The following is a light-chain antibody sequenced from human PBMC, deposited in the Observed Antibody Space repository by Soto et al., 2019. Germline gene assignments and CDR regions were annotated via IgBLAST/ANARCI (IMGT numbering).Light chain of an antibody. CDR1: QGISTY. CDR3: QQTYSTPYT. Sequence: DIQMTQSPSSLSASVGDRVTITCRASQGISTYLNWYQQKPGKAPKFLIYAASDLQSGVPSRFSGSGSGTDFTLTISSLHPEDFASYSCQQTYSTPYTFGQGTRLEIK. J-gene: IGKJ2*01. CDR2: AAS. V-gene: IGKV1-39*01.